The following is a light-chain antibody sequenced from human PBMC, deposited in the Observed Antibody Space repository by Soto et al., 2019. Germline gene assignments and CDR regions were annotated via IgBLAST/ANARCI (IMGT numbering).Light chain of an antibody. CDR2: GAS. J-gene: IGKJ2*01. CDR1: RRVSRN. V-gene: IGKV3-15*01. Sequence: EIVMTQSPATLSVSPGERATLSCRASRRVSRNLAWYQQKPGQAPRLLIYGASTRATGIPARFSGSGSETEFTLTISGLQSEDFAVYYCQQYNNWPPYTFGQGT. CDR3: QQYNNWPPYT.